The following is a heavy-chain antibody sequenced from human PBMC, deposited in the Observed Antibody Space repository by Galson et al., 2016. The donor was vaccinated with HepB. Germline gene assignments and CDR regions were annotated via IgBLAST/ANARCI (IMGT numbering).Heavy chain of an antibody. CDR2: ISYDGNNK. J-gene: IGHJ5*02. V-gene: IGHV3-30*03. CDR3: ALGPYFDWAYLNH. CDR1: GFTFSNYG. D-gene: IGHD3-9*01. Sequence: SLRLSCAASGFTFSNYGMHWVRQAPGKGLEWVAVISYDGNNKNSADSLEGRFIISRDNSKNTLYLQMNNLRQDDTAVYFCALGPYFDWAYLNHWGKGTLVTVSS.